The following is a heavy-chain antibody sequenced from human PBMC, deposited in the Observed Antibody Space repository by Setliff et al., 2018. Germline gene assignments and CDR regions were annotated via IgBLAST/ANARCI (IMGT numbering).Heavy chain of an antibody. J-gene: IGHJ6*02. Sequence: KTSETLSLTCTVSSGSMRNYYWIWIRQPAGEGLEWIGRIYTSGSTNYNPSLKRRVTISLEMSKNQFSLTLSSVTAADTAVYYCARARPATIAGVVPGVADFGIDVWGQGTTVTVSS. CDR3: ARARPATIAGVVPGVADFGIDV. CDR2: IYTSGST. D-gene: IGHD2-2*01. CDR1: SGSMRNYY. V-gene: IGHV4-4*07.